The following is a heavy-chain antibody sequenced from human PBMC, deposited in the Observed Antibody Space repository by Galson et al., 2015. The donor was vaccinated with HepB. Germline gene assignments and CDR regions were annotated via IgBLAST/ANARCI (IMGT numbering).Heavy chain of an antibody. J-gene: IGHJ4*02. CDR2: ISGYSGDT. V-gene: IGHV1-18*01. CDR1: GYTFSSYG. D-gene: IGHD3-22*01. Sequence: SVKVSCKASGYTFSSYGISWVRQAPGQGPEWMGWISGYSGDTNYAQNFQGRVTMTTDTSTSTAYMELRGLRSDDTAVYYCATDSSGYYYFDYWGQGTLVIVSS. CDR3: ATDSSGYYYFDY.